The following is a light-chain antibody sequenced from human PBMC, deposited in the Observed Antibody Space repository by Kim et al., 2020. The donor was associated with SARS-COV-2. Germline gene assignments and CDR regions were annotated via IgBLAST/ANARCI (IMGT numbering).Light chain of an antibody. CDR3: QQYNNWPPAYT. CDR2: GAS. Sequence: PGERATLSCRASQSVSSNLAWYQQKPGQAPRLLIYGASTRATGIPARFSGSGSGTEFTLTISSLQSEDFAVYYCQQYNNWPPAYTFGQGTKLEI. V-gene: IGKV3-15*01. J-gene: IGKJ2*01. CDR1: QSVSSN.